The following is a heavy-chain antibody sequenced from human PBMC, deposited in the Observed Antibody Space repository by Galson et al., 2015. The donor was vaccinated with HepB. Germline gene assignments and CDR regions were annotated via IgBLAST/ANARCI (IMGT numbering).Heavy chain of an antibody. J-gene: IGHJ4*02. Sequence: SLRLSCAASGFSFSSYDMHWVRQAPGKRPEWVAVMAYDEIYNYYADSVKRRFTISRDNSRNSLYLQMDILRAEDTAIYYCARDNRGQPPLDSFDFWGQGTLVTVSS. V-gene: IGHV3-30-3*01. CDR2: MAYDEIYN. CDR3: ARDNRGQPPLDSFDF. D-gene: IGHD1-14*01. CDR1: GFSFSSYD.